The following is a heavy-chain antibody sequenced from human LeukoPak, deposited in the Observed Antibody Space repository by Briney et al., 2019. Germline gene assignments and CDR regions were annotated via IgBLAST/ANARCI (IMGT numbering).Heavy chain of an antibody. CDR2: ISAYNGNT. Sequence: ASMKVSCKASGYTFTTYGITWVRQAPGQGLEWMGWISAYNGNTNYAQKFQGRVTMTRDTSTSTVYMELSSLRSEDTAVYYCARGIEGVVAATEFDYWGQGTLVTVSS. CDR1: GYTFTTYG. V-gene: IGHV1-18*01. J-gene: IGHJ4*02. D-gene: IGHD2-15*01. CDR3: ARGIEGVVAATEFDY.